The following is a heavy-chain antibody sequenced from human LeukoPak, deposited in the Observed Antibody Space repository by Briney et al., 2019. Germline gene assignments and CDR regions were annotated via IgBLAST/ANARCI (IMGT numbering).Heavy chain of an antibody. CDR1: GFIFSDFA. D-gene: IGHD5-12*01. V-gene: IGHV3-23*01. CDR2: MSASGSHT. CDR3: AKGPDSGLRYFDY. Sequence: GGSLRLSGAASGFIFSDFAMSWVRKAPGKGLEWVSGMSASGSHTHSADFVKGRFTISRDNSKNTLYLQMNSLRAEDTAVYYCAKGPDSGLRYFDYWGQGTLVTVSS. J-gene: IGHJ4*02.